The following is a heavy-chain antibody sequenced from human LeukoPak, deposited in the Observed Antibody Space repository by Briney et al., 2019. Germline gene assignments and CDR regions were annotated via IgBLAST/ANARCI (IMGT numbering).Heavy chain of an antibody. CDR2: IWYDGSNK. J-gene: IGHJ4*01. Sequence: GRFLRLSCAASGFTFSSYGMHWVRQAPGKGLEWVAVIWYDGSNKYYGDSVKGRFTISRDNSKNTLYLQMNSLRAEDTAVYYCAKWGDYDILTGYYDSDYWGHGTLVTVSS. CDR3: AKWGDYDILTGYYDSDY. V-gene: IGHV3-33*06. CDR1: GFTFSSYG. D-gene: IGHD3-9*01.